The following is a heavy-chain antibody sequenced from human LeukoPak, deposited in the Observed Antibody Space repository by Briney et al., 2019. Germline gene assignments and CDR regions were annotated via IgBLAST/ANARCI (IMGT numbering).Heavy chain of an antibody. V-gene: IGHV3-74*01. CDR3: ARAGASGWYAAGWFDP. CDR2: SNTDGRTT. D-gene: IGHD6-19*01. Sequence: AGSLRLSCAASGFPFNNYWMNWVRHAPGTGLVRVSSSNTDGRTTRYAASVQGRFTISRDNAKNTLSLQMNSLRDDDTAVYYCARAGASGWYAAGWFDPWGQGTLVTVSS. CDR1: GFPFNNYW. J-gene: IGHJ5*02.